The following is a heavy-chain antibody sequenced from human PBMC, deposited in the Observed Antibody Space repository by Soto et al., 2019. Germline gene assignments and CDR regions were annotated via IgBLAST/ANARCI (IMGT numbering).Heavy chain of an antibody. Sequence: AASVKVSCKASGGTFSSYAISWVRQAPGQGLEWMGGIIPIFGTANYAQKFQGRVTITADKSTSTAYMELSSLRSEDTAVYYCARDPSYDFWSYYYGMDVWGQGTTVTVSS. J-gene: IGHJ6*02. D-gene: IGHD3-3*01. V-gene: IGHV1-69*06. CDR1: GGTFSSYA. CDR3: ARDPSYDFWSYYYGMDV. CDR2: IIPIFGTA.